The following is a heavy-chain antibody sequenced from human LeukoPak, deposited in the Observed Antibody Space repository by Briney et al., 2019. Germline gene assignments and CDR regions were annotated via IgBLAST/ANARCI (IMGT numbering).Heavy chain of an antibody. CDR2: INHSGST. V-gene: IGHV4-34*01. Sequence: PSETLSLTCAVYGGSFSGYYWSWIRQPPGKGLEWIEEINHSGSTNYNPSLKSRVTISVDTPKNQFSLKLSSVTAADTAVYYCASFGELSIKYWGQGTLVTVSS. D-gene: IGHD3-10*01. CDR3: ASFGELSIKY. J-gene: IGHJ4*02. CDR1: GGSFSGYY.